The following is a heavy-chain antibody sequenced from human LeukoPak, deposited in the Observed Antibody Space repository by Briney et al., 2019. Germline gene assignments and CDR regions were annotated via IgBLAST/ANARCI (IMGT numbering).Heavy chain of an antibody. D-gene: IGHD3-3*01. J-gene: IGHJ4*02. Sequence: PGGSLRLSCAASGFTFSNARMTWVRQAPGKGLEWVGRINTKGEGFTTDHAAPVKGRFTISRDDSKNTLYLQMNSLKTEDTAVYYCARDFGPFDYWGQGTLVTVSS. CDR3: ARDFGPFDY. CDR2: INTKGEGFTT. CDR1: GFTFSNAR. V-gene: IGHV3-15*01.